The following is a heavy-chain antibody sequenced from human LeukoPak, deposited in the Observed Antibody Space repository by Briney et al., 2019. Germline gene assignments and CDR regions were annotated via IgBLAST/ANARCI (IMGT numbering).Heavy chain of an antibody. D-gene: IGHD2-15*01. CDR3: TRGGYCSGGSCHPTPFGYYGVDV. CDR2: INHSEST. CDR1: GGSFSGYY. Sequence: PSDTLSLTCAVSGGSFSGYYWSWIRQPPGKGLEWIGEINHSESTNYNPSVKSRVTISVDTSKSHFSLKLSSVTAADTAVYYCTRGGYCSGGSCHPTPFGYYGVDVWGQGTTVTVSS. J-gene: IGHJ6*02. V-gene: IGHV4-34*01.